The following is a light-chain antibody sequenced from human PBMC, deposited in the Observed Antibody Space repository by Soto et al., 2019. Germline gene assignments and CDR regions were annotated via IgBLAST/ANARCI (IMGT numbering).Light chain of an antibody. J-gene: IGLJ2*01. Sequence: QSALTQPRSVSGSPGQSVTISCTGTSSDVSAYDYVSWYQHRPGKPPKLMIYDLNKRPSGVPDRFSGSKSGNTASLTISGLQAEDEAAYYCCSYAGTYPFVVFGGGTKLTGL. CDR3: CSYAGTYPFVV. CDR1: SSDVSAYDY. CDR2: DLN. V-gene: IGLV2-11*01.